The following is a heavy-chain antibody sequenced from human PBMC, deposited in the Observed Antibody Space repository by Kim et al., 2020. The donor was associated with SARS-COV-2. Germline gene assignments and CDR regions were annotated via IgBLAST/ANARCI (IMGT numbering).Heavy chain of an antibody. CDR3: ARYNILTYYFDY. V-gene: IGHV4-59*10. J-gene: IGHJ4*02. Sequence: TYNPSLKSRVTISVDTSKNQFSLKLSSVTAADTAVYYCARYNILTYYFDYWGQGTLVTVSS.